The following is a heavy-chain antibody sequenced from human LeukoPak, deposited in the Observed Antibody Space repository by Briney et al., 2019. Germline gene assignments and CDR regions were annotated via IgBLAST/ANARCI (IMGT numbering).Heavy chain of an antibody. CDR3: APTSVSYFDY. Sequence: ASVKVSCKTSGYTFTGYNMHWLRQAPGQGLKCMGWINPNSGDTNYAQKFQGRVTMTRDTSINTAYMELSRLRSDDTAVYYCAPTSVSYFDYWGQGTLVTVSS. CDR2: INPNSGDT. J-gene: IGHJ4*02. V-gene: IGHV1-2*02. D-gene: IGHD2-2*01. CDR1: GYTFTGYN.